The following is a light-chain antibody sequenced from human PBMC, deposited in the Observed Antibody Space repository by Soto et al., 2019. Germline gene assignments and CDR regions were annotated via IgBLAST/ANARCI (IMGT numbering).Light chain of an antibody. CDR3: AAWDDSLNGYV. J-gene: IGLJ1*01. Sequence: QSVLTQPPSASGTPGQRVTISCSGSSSNIGSNTVNWYQQLPGTAPKLLLYSNNQRPSGVPDRFSGSKSGTSASLAIRGLQSEDEADYYCAAWDDSLNGYVFGTGTKLTVL. CDR1: SSNIGSNT. CDR2: SNN. V-gene: IGLV1-44*01.